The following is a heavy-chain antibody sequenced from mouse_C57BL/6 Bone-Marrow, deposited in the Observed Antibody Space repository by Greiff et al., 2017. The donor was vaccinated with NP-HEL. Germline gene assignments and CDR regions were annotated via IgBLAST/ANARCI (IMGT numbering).Heavy chain of an antibody. CDR1: GYTFTSYW. V-gene: IGHV1-53*01. Sequence: KQPGTELVKPGASVKLSCKASGYTFTSYWMHWVKQRPGQGLEWIGNINPSNGGTNYNEKFKSKATLTVDKSSSTAYMQLSSLTSEDSAVYYCAREAPITTVYFDYWGQGTTLTVSS. CDR3: AREAPITTVYFDY. D-gene: IGHD1-1*01. J-gene: IGHJ2*01. CDR2: INPSNGGT.